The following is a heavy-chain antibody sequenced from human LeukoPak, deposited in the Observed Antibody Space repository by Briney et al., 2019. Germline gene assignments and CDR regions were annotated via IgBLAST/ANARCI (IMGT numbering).Heavy chain of an antibody. D-gene: IGHD6-25*01. V-gene: IGHV3-33*01. CDR3: VRQRPGGFYGMVV. CDR1: GFTFSSYG. Sequence: GGSPRLSCAASGFTFSSYGMHWVRQAPGKGLEWVAVIWYDGSNKYYADSVKGRFTISRDNSKNTLYLQMNSLRAEDTAVYYCVRQRPGGFYGMVVWGERATVTVSS. CDR2: IWYDGSNK. J-gene: IGHJ6*01.